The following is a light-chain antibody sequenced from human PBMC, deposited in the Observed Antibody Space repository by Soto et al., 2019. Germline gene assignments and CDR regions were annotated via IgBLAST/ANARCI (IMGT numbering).Light chain of an antibody. Sequence: DIQMTQSPSSLSASVGDRVTITCRASQSISSYLNWYQQKPGKATKLLIYAASSFQSGVPSRFSGSGSGTGFTLSIRSLQPEDFATYDGQRSYSTPWTLGQETKVEIK. V-gene: IGKV1-39*01. CDR3: QRSYSTPWT. CDR2: AAS. CDR1: QSISSY. J-gene: IGKJ1*01.